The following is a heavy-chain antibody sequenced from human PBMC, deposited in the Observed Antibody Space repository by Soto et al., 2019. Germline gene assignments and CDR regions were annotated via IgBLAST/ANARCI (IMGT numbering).Heavy chain of an antibody. J-gene: IGHJ5*02. CDR2: IIPIFGTA. CDR1: GGTFSSYA. CDR3: ARDYQGYYDWFDP. Sequence: SVKVSCKASGGTFSSYAISWVRQAPGQGLEWMGGIIPIFGTANYAQKFQGRVTITADESTSTAYTELSSLRSEDTAVYYCARDYQGYYDWFDPWGQGTLVTVSS. V-gene: IGHV1-69*13. D-gene: IGHD3-3*01.